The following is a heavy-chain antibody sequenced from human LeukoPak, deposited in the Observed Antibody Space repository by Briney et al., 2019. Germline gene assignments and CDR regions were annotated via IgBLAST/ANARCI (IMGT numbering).Heavy chain of an antibody. CDR3: ATTTMVRGVISWFDP. D-gene: IGHD3-10*01. CDR1: GGSFSGYY. J-gene: IGHJ5*02. Sequence: SETLSLTCAVYGGSFSGYYWSWIRQPPGKGLEWIGEINHSGSTNYNPSLKSRVTISVDTSKNQFSLKLSSVTAADTAVYYCATTTMVRGVISWFDPWGQGTLVTVSS. CDR2: INHSGST. V-gene: IGHV4-34*01.